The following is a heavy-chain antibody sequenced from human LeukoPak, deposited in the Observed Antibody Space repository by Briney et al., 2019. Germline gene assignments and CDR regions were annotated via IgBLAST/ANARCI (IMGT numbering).Heavy chain of an antibody. CDR1: GGSFSGYY. D-gene: IGHD6-6*01. Sequence: PETLSLTCAVYGGSFSGYYWSWIRQPPGKGLEWIGEINHSGSTNYNPSLKSRVTISVDTSKNQFSLKLSSVTAADTAVYYCARGLAARLDYWGRGTLVTVSS. V-gene: IGHV4-34*01. CDR3: ARGLAARLDY. CDR2: INHSGST. J-gene: IGHJ4*02.